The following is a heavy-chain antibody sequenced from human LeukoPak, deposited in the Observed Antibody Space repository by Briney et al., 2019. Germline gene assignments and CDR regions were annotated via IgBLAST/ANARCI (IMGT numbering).Heavy chain of an antibody. Sequence: GGSLRLSCAASGFPFNAYWMTWVRQAPGKGLEWVANIRQDGDTKYYVDSVKGRFTISRDNAMNSLYLQMNSLRAEDTAVYYCATYDSSVYYYVFDYWGQGTLVTVSS. V-gene: IGHV3-7*01. CDR3: ATYDSSVYYYVFDY. D-gene: IGHD3-22*01. CDR2: IRQDGDTK. CDR1: GFPFNAYW. J-gene: IGHJ4*02.